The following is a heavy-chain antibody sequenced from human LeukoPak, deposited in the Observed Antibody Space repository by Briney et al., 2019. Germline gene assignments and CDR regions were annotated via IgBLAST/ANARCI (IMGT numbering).Heavy chain of an antibody. CDR2: IKQDGSER. CDR1: GFTFSNYW. D-gene: IGHD4/OR15-4a*01. V-gene: IGHV3-7*03. CDR3: AKEPTVLTRYFDY. J-gene: IGHJ4*02. Sequence: GGSLRLSCAASGFTFSNYWMNWVRQAPGKGLEWVANIKQDGSERYYVDSVKGRFTISRDNAKNSLYLQMNSLRAEDTAVYYCAKEPTVLTRYFDYWGQGTLVTVSS.